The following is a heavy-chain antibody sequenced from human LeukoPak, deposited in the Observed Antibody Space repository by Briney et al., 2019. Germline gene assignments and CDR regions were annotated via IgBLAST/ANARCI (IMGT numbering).Heavy chain of an antibody. CDR2: IKEDGSEK. CDR3: ARMPAMAGTYFDY. D-gene: IGHD5-24*01. Sequence: PGGSLRLSCAASGFMFSRYWMTWVRQAPGKGLEWVANIKEDGSEKYYVDSVKGRFTISRDNAENSLYLQMNSLRVEDTALYYCARMPAMAGTYFDYWGQGSLVTVSS. J-gene: IGHJ4*02. V-gene: IGHV3-7*01. CDR1: GFMFSRYW.